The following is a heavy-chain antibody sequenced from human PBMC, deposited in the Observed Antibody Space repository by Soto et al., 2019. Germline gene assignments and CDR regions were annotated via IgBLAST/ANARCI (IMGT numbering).Heavy chain of an antibody. D-gene: IGHD3-3*01. CDR1: GGSISSSSYY. CDR3: ARHLAGRSGFLEWSPNWFDP. CDR2: IYYSGST. J-gene: IGHJ5*02. V-gene: IGHV4-39*01. Sequence: SETLSLTCTVSGGSISSSSYYWGWIRQPPGKGLEWIGSIYYSGSTYYNPSLKSRVTISVDTSKNQFSLKLSSVTAADTAVYYCARHLAGRSGFLEWSPNWFDPWGQGTLVTVSS.